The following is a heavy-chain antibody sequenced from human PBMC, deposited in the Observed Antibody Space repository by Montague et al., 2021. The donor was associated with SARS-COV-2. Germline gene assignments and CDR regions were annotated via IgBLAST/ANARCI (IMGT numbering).Heavy chain of an antibody. V-gene: IGHV4-59*08. CDR2: IYYSGST. CDR3: ARRIPLRTHIVVVTALLGGAFDI. J-gene: IGHJ3*02. CDR1: GGSISSYY. D-gene: IGHD2-21*02. Sequence: SETLSLTCTVSGGSISSYYWSWIRQPPGKGLEWIGYIYYSGSTNYNPSLKSRVTISIDTSKNQFSLKLSSVTAADTAVYYCARRIPLRTHIVVVTALLGGAFDIWGKGTMVTVSS.